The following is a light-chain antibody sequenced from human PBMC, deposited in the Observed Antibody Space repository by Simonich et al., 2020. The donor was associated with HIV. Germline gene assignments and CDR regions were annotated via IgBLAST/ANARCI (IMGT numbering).Light chain of an antibody. Sequence: DIQMTQSPSSLSASVGDRVTITCRASQSISSYLNWYQQKPGKAPKLLIYAASSLQSGGPSRFSGSGSGTDFTLTISSLQPEDFATYFCQQIYSTPLTFGGGTKLEIK. CDR2: AAS. V-gene: IGKV1-39*01. CDR3: QQIYSTPLT. J-gene: IGKJ4*01. CDR1: QSISSY.